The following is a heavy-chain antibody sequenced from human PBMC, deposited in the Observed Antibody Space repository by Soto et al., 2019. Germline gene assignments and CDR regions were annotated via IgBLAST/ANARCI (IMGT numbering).Heavy chain of an antibody. CDR2: ISYDGSNK. CDR1: GFTFSSYG. CDR3: AKVQAKVLLCSGMDV. V-gene: IGHV3-30*18. J-gene: IGHJ6*04. D-gene: IGHD3-10*01. Sequence: QVQLVESGGGVVQPGRSLRLSCAASGFTFSSYGMHWVHQAPGKGLEWVAVISYDGSNKYYADAVQGRSTISRDNSKNRLYLQMHTVGAEDKAVYYCAKVQAKVLLCSGMDVWGTGTTVTVSS.